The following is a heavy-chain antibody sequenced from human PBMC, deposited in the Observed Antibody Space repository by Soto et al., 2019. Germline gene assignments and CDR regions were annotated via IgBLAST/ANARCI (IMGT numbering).Heavy chain of an antibody. J-gene: IGHJ6*02. CDR2: IYYSGST. CDR1: GGSISSGGYY. V-gene: IGHV4-31*03. Sequence: PSETLSLTCTVSGGSISSGGYYWSWIRQHPGKGLEWIGYIYYSGSTYYNPSLKSRVTISVDTSKNQFSLKLSSVTAADTAVYYCARDQSGSSGYYYESNGMDVWGQGTTVTVSS. D-gene: IGHD3-22*01. CDR3: ARDQSGSSGYYYESNGMDV.